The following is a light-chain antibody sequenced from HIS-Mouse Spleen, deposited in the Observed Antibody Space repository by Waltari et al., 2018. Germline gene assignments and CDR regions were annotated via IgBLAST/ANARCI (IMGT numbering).Light chain of an antibody. CDR2: EDS. V-gene: IGLV3-10*01. CDR1: ALPKKY. J-gene: IGLJ2*01. Sequence: SYELTQPPSVSVSPGQTARITCSGDALPKKYAYWYQQKSGQAPVLVIYEDSKRPSGSPERFPGSSSGTMATLTISGAQVEDEADYYCYSTDSSGNHRVFGGGTKLTVL. CDR3: YSTDSSGNHRV.